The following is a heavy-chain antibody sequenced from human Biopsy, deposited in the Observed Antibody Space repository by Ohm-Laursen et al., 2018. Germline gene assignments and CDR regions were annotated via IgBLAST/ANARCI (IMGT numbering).Heavy chain of an antibody. CDR1: GFTFNSYW. D-gene: IGHD4-17*01. V-gene: IGHV3-74*01. J-gene: IGHJ4*02. CDR2: ISSDGST. Sequence: SLRLSCAASGFTFNSYWMHWVRQAPGKGLVWVSCISSDGSTTYADSVKGRFTISRDNAKNTAYLQMNSLRADDTALYYCATDHYGSINYWGQGTLVTVSS. CDR3: ATDHYGSINY.